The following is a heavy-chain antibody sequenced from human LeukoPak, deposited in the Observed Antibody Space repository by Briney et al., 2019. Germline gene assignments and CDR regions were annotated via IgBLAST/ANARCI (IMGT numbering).Heavy chain of an antibody. CDR2: IKQDGSEK. J-gene: IGHJ4*02. Sequence: PGGSLRLSCAASGFTFSSYAMHWVRQAPGKGLEWVANIKQDGSEKYYVDSVKGRFTISRDNAKNSLYLQMNSLRAEDTAVYYCARDGTYYDSSGSSYYFDYWGQGTLVTVSS. V-gene: IGHV3-7*01. D-gene: IGHD3-22*01. CDR3: ARDGTYYDSSGSSYYFDY. CDR1: GFTFSSYA.